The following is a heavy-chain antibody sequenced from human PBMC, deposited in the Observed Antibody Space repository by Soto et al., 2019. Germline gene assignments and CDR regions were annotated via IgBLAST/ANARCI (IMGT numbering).Heavy chain of an antibody. CDR2: ISGSGGST. Sequence: GSLRLSCAASGFTFSSYAMSWVRQAPGKGLEWVSAISGSGGSTYYADSVKGRFTISRDNSKNTLYLQMNSLRAEDTAVYYCATDYDSSGYYLYWGQGTLVTVSS. CDR3: ATDYDSSGYYLY. J-gene: IGHJ4*02. V-gene: IGHV3-23*01. D-gene: IGHD3-22*01. CDR1: GFTFSSYA.